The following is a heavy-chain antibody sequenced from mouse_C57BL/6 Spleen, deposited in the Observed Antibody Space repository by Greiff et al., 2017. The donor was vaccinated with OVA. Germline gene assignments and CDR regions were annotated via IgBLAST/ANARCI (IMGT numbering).Heavy chain of an antibody. D-gene: IGHD2-3*01. CDR2: IDPETGGT. V-gene: IGHV1-15*01. CDR3: TRDGPYYARDY. Sequence: VQLQQSGAELVRPGASVTLSCKASGYTFTDYEMHWVKQTPVHGLEWIGAIDPETGGTAYNQKFKGKAILTADKSSSTAYMELRSLTSEDSAVYYCTRDGPYYARDYWGQGTSVTVSS. J-gene: IGHJ4*01. CDR1: GYTFTDYE.